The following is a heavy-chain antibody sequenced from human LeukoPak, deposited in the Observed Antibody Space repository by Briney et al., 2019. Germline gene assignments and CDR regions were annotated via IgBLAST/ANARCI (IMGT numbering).Heavy chain of an antibody. CDR3: ARVEISSSWYYY. Sequence: ASVKVSCKASGYTCTSYGINWVRQAPAQGLEWMGWISAYNSNTNYSQKLQGRVTMTTDTSTSTAYMELTSLRSDDTAVYYCARVEISSSWYYYWGQGTLVPVSS. CDR1: GYTCTSYG. D-gene: IGHD6-13*01. CDR2: ISAYNSNT. J-gene: IGHJ4*02. V-gene: IGHV1-18*01.